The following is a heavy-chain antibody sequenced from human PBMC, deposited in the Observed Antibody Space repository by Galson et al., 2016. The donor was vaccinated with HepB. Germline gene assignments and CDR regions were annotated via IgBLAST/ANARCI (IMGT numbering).Heavy chain of an antibody. Sequence: SLRLSCAASGFTFSSHAMSRVRQAPGKGLEWVSAITRSGGSAYYADSVKGRFTFSRDNSKNTLYLQMNSLRAEDTAVSYCAKRSMSAGAGSFDFWGQGTLVTVSS. D-gene: IGHD6-19*01. J-gene: IGHJ4*02. CDR3: AKRSMSAGAGSFDF. V-gene: IGHV3-23*01. CDR2: ITRSGGSA. CDR1: GFTFSSHA.